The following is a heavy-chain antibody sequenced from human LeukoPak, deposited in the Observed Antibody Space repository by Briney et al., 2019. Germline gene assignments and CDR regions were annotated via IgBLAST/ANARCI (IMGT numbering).Heavy chain of an antibody. V-gene: IGHV1-18*01. D-gene: IGHD3-3*01. CDR2: ITTYNGNT. CDR1: GYTFRDFG. CDR3: ARGPYYDPWSGAGY. J-gene: IGHJ4*02. Sequence: ASVKVSCKASGYTFRDFGISWVRQAPGQGLEWMGWITTYNGNTNYIQKLQGRVTMTTDTSTSTAYMELRSLRSDDTAVYYCARGPYYDPWSGAGYWGQGTLATVSS.